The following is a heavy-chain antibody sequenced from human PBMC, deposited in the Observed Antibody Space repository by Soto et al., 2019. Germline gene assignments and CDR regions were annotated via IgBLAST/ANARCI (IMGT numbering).Heavy chain of an antibody. CDR2: IYSGGYT. CDR3: AAQPGGGGY. CDR1: GFTVSNNY. J-gene: IGHJ4*02. V-gene: IGHV3-53*01. Sequence: EVQLVESGGGLIQPGGSLRLSCAVSGFTVSNNYMSWVRQAPGKGLEGVSVIYSGGYTAYGDSVKGRFTISRDNSKNPLYLQKKSRGPAAPAFFSCAAQPGGGGYWGQGTLVTVSS. D-gene: IGHD3-10*01.